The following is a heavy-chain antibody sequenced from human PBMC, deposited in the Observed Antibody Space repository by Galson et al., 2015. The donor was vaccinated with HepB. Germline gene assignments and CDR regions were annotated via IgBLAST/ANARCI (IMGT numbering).Heavy chain of an antibody. V-gene: IGHV3-48*01. CDR3: ARPPAPETPADSSLGY. CDR1: GFTFSSYS. J-gene: IGHJ4*02. Sequence: SLRLSCAASGFTFSSYSMNWVRQAPGKGLEWVSYISSSSSTIYYADSVKGRFTISRDNAKNSLYLQMNSLRAEDTAVYYCARPPAPETPADSSLGYWGQGTLVTVSS. CDR2: ISSSSSTI. D-gene: IGHD6-6*01.